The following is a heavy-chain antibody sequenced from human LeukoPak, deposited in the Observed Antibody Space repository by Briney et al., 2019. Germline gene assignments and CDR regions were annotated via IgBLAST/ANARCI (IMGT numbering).Heavy chain of an antibody. D-gene: IGHD6-19*01. CDR3: AKGMSTGWYYFDY. J-gene: IGHJ4*02. Sequence: GGSLRLPCAASGFTFSTYAMRWVRQAPGKGLEWVSSISGSDSTTYYADSVKGRFTISRDNSKNTVYLQMSSLRVDDTAVYYCAKGMSTGWYYFDYWGQGALVSVSS. V-gene: IGHV3-23*01. CDR1: GFTFSTYA. CDR2: ISGSDSTT.